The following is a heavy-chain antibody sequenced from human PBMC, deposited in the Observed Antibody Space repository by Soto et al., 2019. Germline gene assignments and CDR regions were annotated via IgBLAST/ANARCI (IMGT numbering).Heavy chain of an antibody. D-gene: IGHD6-19*01. Sequence: ETLSLTCTVSGGSISGHYWTWIRQPPGKGLEWFGYIFYSGNTNYNPSLRSRVTISVDTSKNQFSLKVNSVTTADTAMYYCARVGSSGWSPDYWGQGTLVTVSS. J-gene: IGHJ4*02. CDR2: IFYSGNT. V-gene: IGHV4-59*11. CDR3: ARVGSSGWSPDY. CDR1: GGSISGHY.